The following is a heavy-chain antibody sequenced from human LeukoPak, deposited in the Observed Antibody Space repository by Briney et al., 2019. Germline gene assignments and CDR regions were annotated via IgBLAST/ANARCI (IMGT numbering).Heavy chain of an antibody. J-gene: IGHJ5*02. CDR2: ISAYNGNT. CDR1: GYTSTSNG. V-gene: IGHV1-18*01. Sequence: ASVKVSCKASGYTSTSNGISWVRQAPGQGLEWMGRISAYNGNTNYAHKFQGRVTMTTDTSTSTAYMELRSLRSDDTAVYYCARSTVTTFGVDWFDPWGQRTLVTVSS. D-gene: IGHD4-17*01. CDR3: ARSTVTTFGVDWFDP.